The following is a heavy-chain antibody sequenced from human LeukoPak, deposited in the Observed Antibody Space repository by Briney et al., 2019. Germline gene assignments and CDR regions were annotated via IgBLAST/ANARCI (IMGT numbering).Heavy chain of an antibody. D-gene: IGHD3-10*01. CDR3: ARQRLLWFGESNSGFDY. CDR1: GGSISSYY. CDR2: IYYSGST. V-gene: IGHV4-59*08. J-gene: IGHJ4*02. Sequence: PSETLSLTRTVSGGSISSYYWNWIRQPPGKGLEWIGYIYYSGSTDYNPSLKSRVSMSVDTSKNQFSLKLSSVTATDTAVYYCARQRLLWFGESNSGFDYWGQGTLVTVSS.